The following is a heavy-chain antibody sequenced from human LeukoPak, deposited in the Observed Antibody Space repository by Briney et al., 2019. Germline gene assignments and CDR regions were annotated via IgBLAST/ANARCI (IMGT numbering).Heavy chain of an antibody. J-gene: IGHJ4*02. CDR3: ARDSIVATGTLDY. CDR2: IKQDGSEK. Sequence: GGSLRLSCAASGFTFSSYWMSWVRQAPGQGLEWLANIKQDGSEKYYVDSVKGRFTISRDNAKNSLYLQMNSLRAEDTAVYYCARDSIVATGTLDYWGQGTLVTVSS. CDR1: GFTFSSYW. V-gene: IGHV3-7*01. D-gene: IGHD5-12*01.